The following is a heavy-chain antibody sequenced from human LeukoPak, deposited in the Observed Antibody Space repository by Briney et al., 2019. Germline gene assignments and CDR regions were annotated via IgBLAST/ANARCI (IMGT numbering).Heavy chain of an antibody. V-gene: IGHV3-53*01. CDR2: IYSGGST. CDR1: GFTVSNNY. J-gene: IGHJ4*02. Sequence: GGSLRLSCAASGFTVSNNYMSWVRQVPGKGLEWVSVIYSGGSTFYADSVKGRFTISRDNSKNTLYLQMNSLRAEDTAVCYCARDSWDYVGGQGTLVTVSS. CDR3: ARDSWDYV. D-gene: IGHD3-16*01.